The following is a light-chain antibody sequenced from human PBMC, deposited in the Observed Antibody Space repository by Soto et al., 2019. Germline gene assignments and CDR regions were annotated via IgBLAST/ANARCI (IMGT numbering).Light chain of an antibody. CDR1: SGDVGTYNL. CDR3: CAYAGSSVYV. CDR2: GGS. Sequence: QSVLTQPASVSGSPGQSITISCTGTSGDVGTYNLVSWYQQHPGKAPKLMIYGGSKRPSGVSHRFSGSTSGYTASLTISGLQAEDEADFYCCAYAGSSVYVFGNGTKVTVL. J-gene: IGLJ1*01. V-gene: IGLV2-23*01.